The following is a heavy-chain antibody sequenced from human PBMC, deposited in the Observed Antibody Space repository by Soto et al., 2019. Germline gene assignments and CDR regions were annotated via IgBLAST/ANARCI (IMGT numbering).Heavy chain of an antibody. CDR1: GFTFSSYA. Sequence: PGESLRLSCAASGFTFSSYAMSWVRQAPGKGLEWVSAISGSGGSTYYADSVKGRFTISRDNSKNTLYLQMNSLRAEDTAVYYCARLGYCSSTSCYTHYYYYYGMDVWGQGTTVTVSS. D-gene: IGHD2-2*02. CDR2: ISGSGGST. V-gene: IGHV3-23*01. CDR3: ARLGYCSSTSCYTHYYYYYGMDV. J-gene: IGHJ6*02.